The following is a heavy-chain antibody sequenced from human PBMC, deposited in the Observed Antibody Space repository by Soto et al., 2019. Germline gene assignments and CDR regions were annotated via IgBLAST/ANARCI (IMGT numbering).Heavy chain of an antibody. CDR2: INPSGGST. CDR1: GYTFTSYY. Sequence: ASVKVSCKASGYTFTSYYMHWVRQAPGQGLEWMGIINPSGGSTSYAQKFQGRVTMTRDTSTSTVYMELSSLRSEDTAVYYCARGWAYWGIAAAGTQEWFDPWGQGTLVTVSS. D-gene: IGHD6-13*01. J-gene: IGHJ5*02. V-gene: IGHV1-46*01. CDR3: ARGWAYWGIAAAGTQEWFDP.